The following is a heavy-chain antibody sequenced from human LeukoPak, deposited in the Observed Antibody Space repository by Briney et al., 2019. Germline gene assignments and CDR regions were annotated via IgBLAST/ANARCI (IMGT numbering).Heavy chain of an antibody. J-gene: IGHJ3*02. V-gene: IGHV3-30*02. Sequence: TGGSLRLSCAASGFTFSSYGMHWVRQAPGKGLEWVAFIRYDGSNKYYADSVKGRFTISRDNSKNTLYLQMNSLRAEDTAVYYCAKDWASVPAPHAFDIWGQGTMVTVSS. CDR1: GFTFSSYG. CDR2: IRYDGSNK. D-gene: IGHD3-16*01. CDR3: AKDWASVPAPHAFDI.